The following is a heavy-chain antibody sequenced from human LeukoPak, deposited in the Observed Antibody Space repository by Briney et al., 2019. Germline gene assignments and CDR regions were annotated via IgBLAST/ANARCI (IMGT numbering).Heavy chain of an antibody. V-gene: IGHV5-51*01. D-gene: IGHD3-22*01. CDR3: ARSPRRGYYNQDDAFDI. Sequence: GESLKISCKGSGYRFTSYWIGWVRQMPGKGLEWMGIIYPGDSDTRYSPSFQGQVTISADKSISTAYLQWSSLKASDTAMYYCARSPRRGYYNQDDAFDIWGQGTMVTVSS. CDR1: GYRFTSYW. J-gene: IGHJ3*02. CDR2: IYPGDSDT.